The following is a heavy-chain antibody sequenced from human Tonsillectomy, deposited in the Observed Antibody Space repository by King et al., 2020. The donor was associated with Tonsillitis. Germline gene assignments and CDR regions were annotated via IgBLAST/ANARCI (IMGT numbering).Heavy chain of an antibody. CDR1: GGTFSSYA. CDR3: ARHYVPGIAVAGEDAFDI. J-gene: IGHJ3*02. V-gene: IGHV1-69*01. Sequence: VQLVESGAEVKKPGSSVKVSCKASGGTFSSYAISWVRQAPGQGLEWMGGIIPIFGTANYAQKFQGRVTITADESTSTAYMELSSLRSEDTAVYYCARHYVPGIAVAGEDAFDIWGQGTMVTVSS. CDR2: IIPIFGTA. D-gene: IGHD6-19*01.